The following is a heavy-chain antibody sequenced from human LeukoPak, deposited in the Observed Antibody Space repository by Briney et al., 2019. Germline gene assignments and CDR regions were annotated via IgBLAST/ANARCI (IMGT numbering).Heavy chain of an antibody. CDR2: INSDGSST. D-gene: IGHD2-21*02. CDR3: ARDDDSRYYYYYMDV. V-gene: IGHV3-74*01. CDR1: GFTFSSYW. Sequence: PGGSLRLSCAASGFTFSSYWMHWVRQAPGKGLVWVSRINSDGSSTSYADSVKGRFTISRDNAKNTLYLQMNSLRAEDTAVYYCARDDDSRYYYYYMDVRGKGTTVTVSS. J-gene: IGHJ6*03.